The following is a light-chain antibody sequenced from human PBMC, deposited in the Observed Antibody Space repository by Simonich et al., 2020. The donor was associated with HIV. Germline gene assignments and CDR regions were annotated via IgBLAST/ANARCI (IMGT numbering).Light chain of an antibody. J-gene: IGKJ3*01. V-gene: IGKV1-9*01. CDR2: AAS. Sequence: IQMTQSPSFLSASAGDRVTITCRASQGFSNSLAWYQQKPEKAPKPLIYAASTLQSVFPLRFTGSGFWTEFTLTISSLQPEDFATDFCQQLNSYPFTFGPGTKVDFK. CDR3: QQLNSYPFT. CDR1: QGFSNS.